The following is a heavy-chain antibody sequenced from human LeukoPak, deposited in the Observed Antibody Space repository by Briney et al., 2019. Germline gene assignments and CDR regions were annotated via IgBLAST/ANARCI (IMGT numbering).Heavy chain of an antibody. CDR3: ARETDAFDI. V-gene: IGHV3-30*03. CDR1: GFTFRSYA. CDR2: ISYDGSYK. Sequence: PGGSLRLSCAASGFTFRSYATHWVRQAPGKGLEWVAFISYDGSYKFYANSVKGRFTISRDSSKNTLFLQMNSLRTEDTAVYYCARETDAFDIWGQGTMVTVSS. J-gene: IGHJ3*02.